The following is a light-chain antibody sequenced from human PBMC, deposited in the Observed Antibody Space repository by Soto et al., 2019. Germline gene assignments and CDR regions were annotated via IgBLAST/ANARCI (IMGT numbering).Light chain of an antibody. V-gene: IGKV3-11*01. Sequence: EIVMTQSPATLSVSPGERATLSCRAIQSVSSNLAWYHQKPGQAPRLLIYDASNRATGIPARFSGSGSGTDFILTISSLEPEDFAVYYCQQSSNWPPEITFGQGTRLEIK. J-gene: IGKJ5*01. CDR1: QSVSSN. CDR3: QQSSNWPPEIT. CDR2: DAS.